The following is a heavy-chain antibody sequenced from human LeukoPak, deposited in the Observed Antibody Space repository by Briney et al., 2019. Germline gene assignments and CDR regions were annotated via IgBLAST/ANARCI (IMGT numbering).Heavy chain of an antibody. Sequence: GESLKISCKGSGYSFPNHWIGWVRQMPGKGLEWMGIIYPGDSDTTYSPSFQGQVTISADKSISTAYLQWSSLKASDTAMYYCARRQGCSSTSCPPDYWGQGTLVTVSP. CDR2: IYPGDSDT. CDR3: ARRQGCSSTSCPPDY. D-gene: IGHD2-2*01. J-gene: IGHJ4*02. CDR1: GYSFPNHW. V-gene: IGHV5-51*01.